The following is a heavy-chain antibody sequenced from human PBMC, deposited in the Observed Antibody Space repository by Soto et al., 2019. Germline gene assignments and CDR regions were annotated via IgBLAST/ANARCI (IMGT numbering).Heavy chain of an antibody. D-gene: IGHD6-13*01. J-gene: IGHJ4*02. CDR3: GRLRSSWYYFDF. CDR2: IYYSGST. V-gene: IGHV4-59*01. CDR1: GGSISCYY. Sequence: SETLSLTCTVSGGSISCYYWSWLRQPPGKGLEWIGYIYYSGSTNYNPSLKSRVTISVDTSKNQFSLKLSSVTAADTAVYSCGRLRSSWYYFDFGAQGTRVPVS.